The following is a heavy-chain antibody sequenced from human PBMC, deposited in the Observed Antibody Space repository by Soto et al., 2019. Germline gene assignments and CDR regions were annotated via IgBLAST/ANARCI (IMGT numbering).Heavy chain of an antibody. D-gene: IGHD3-22*01. CDR1: GFTFSSYA. CDR3: AKDLTGSSGYYHIYDFDY. V-gene: IGHV3-23*01. J-gene: IGHJ4*02. CDR2: ISGSGGST. Sequence: GSLRLSCAASGFTFSSYAMSWVRQAPGKGLEWVSAISGSGGSTYYADSVKGRFTISRDNSKNTLYLQMNSLRAEDTAVYYCAKDLTGSSGYYHIYDFDYWGQGTLVTVSS.